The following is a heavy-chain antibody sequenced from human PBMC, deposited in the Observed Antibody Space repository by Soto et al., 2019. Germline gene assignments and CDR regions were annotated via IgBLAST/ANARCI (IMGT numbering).Heavy chain of an antibody. CDR1: GYTFSGYY. J-gene: IGHJ6*02. CDR2: FKPTGGGST. Sequence: QVQLVQSGAEVKKPGASVKLSCKPSGYTFSGYYVHWARQAPGQGLARMGVFKPTGGGSTSYAQRFRGRGTVTRDTSTSTVYMELGSLRVDDTAVYFCASDYGSGVEMDVWCQGTRVTVSS. CDR3: ASDYGSGVEMDV. D-gene: IGHD3-10*01. V-gene: IGHV1-46*01.